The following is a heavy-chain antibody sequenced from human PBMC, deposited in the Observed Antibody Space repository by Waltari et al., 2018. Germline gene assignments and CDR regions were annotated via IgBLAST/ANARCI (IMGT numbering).Heavy chain of an antibody. Sequence: EVQLVESGGGLVQPGGSLRLSCAASGFTFSSYWMSWVRQAPGKGLEWWANIKQDGSEKYYVDSVKGRFTIARDNAKNSLYLQMNSLRAEDTAVYYCARDKYYGSGSYFDYWGQGTLVTVSS. J-gene: IGHJ4*02. CDR2: IKQDGSEK. V-gene: IGHV3-7*01. CDR1: GFTFSSYW. D-gene: IGHD3-10*01. CDR3: ARDKYYGSGSYFDY.